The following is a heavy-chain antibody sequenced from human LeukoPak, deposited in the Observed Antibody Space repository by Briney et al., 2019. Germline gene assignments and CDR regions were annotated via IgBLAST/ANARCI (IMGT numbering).Heavy chain of an antibody. CDR1: GFTFSSYT. D-gene: IGHD2-15*01. CDR2: ITTGDGNT. V-gene: IGHV3-23*01. CDR3: ASPHYCSGSSCCFGY. Sequence: GGSLRLSCTASGFTFSSYTMTWVRQAPGKGLKWVSTITTGDGNTYYADSVKGRFTVSRDDSKNTLYLQMNSLRAEDTAVYFCASPHYCSGSSCCFGYWGQGTLVTVSS. J-gene: IGHJ4*03.